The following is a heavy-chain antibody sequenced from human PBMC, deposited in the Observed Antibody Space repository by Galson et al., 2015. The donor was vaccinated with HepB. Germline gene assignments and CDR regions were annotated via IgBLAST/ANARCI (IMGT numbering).Heavy chain of an antibody. CDR2: INPSGGRT. CDR3: ATIRVGFCITTSCKADDFDI. CDR1: GYTFSTYY. Sequence: SVKVSCKASGYTFSTYYIHWVRQAPGQGLEWVGIINPSGGRTNYAQKFQDRVTMTRDTSTSTVYMQLSSLRSEDTAVYYCATIRVGFCITTSCKADDFDIWGQGAMVTVSS. V-gene: IGHV1-46*01. J-gene: IGHJ3*02. D-gene: IGHD2-2*01.